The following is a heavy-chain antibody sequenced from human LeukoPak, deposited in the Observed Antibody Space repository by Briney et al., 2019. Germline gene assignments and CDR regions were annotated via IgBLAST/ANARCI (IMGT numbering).Heavy chain of an antibody. J-gene: IGHJ6*02. CDR3: ARGGDGGYFEWFLSFYGMDV. Sequence: ASVKVSCKASGYTFTSYDINWVRQATGQGLEWMGWMNPNSGNTGYAQKFQGRVTMTRNTSISTAYMELSSLRSEDTAVYYCARGGDGGYFEWFLSFYGMDVWGQGTTVTVSS. CDR1: GYTFTSYD. V-gene: IGHV1-8*01. CDR2: MNPNSGNT. D-gene: IGHD3-9*01.